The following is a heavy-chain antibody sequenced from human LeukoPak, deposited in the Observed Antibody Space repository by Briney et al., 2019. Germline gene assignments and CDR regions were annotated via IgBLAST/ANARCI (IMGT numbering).Heavy chain of an antibody. CDR2: LYSGGST. J-gene: IGHJ5*02. V-gene: IGHV3-53*01. CDR3: ARGEPVS. Sequence: SGGSLRLSCAASGFTFSSYAMSWVRQAPGKGLEWVSVLYSGGSTYYSDSVKGRFTIPRDNSQNTLYLQMNSLRVEDTAMYYCARGEPVSWGQGTLVTVSS. CDR1: GFTFSSYA.